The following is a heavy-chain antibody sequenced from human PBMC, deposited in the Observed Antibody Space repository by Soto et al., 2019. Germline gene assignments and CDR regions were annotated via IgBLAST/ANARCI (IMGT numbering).Heavy chain of an antibody. J-gene: IGHJ6*03. CDR2: MNPNSGNT. CDR3: ARKGELGVYYYYYMDV. V-gene: IGHV1-8*01. CDR1: GYTFTSYD. D-gene: IGHD1-26*01. Sequence: QVQLVQSGAEVKKPGASVKVSCKASGYTFTSYDINWVRQATGQGLEWMGWMNPNSGNTGYAQKLQGRVTMTRNTSISTAYMELSSLRSEDTAVYYCARKGELGVYYYYYMDVWGKGTPVTVSS.